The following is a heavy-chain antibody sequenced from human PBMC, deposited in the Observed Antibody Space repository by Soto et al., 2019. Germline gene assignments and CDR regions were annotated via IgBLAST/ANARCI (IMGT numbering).Heavy chain of an antibody. V-gene: IGHV1-8*01. CDR3: ARGPEYPVGGAQYQFYGMDA. Sequence: QVQLVQSGAEVKKPGASVRVSCKASGYTFTSHDINWVRQATGQGLEWLGWMNPNSGDTGYAQKFQGRVPMTRDTSISTAYMELSNLRSDDTAVYFCARGPEYPVGGAQYQFYGMDAWGEGTTVTVSS. CDR2: MNPNSGDT. CDR1: GYTFTSHD. J-gene: IGHJ6*04. D-gene: IGHD2-21*01.